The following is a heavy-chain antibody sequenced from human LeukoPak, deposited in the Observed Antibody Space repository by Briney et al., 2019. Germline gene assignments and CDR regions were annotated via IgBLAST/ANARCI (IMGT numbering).Heavy chain of an antibody. CDR1: GFTFSSYS. CDR3: AFDSSGYPAPFDY. V-gene: IGHV3-21*01. J-gene: IGHJ4*02. D-gene: IGHD3-22*01. Sequence: GGSPRLSCAASGFTFSSYSMNWVRQAPGKGLEWVSSISSSSSYIYYADSVKGRFTISRDNAKNSLYLQMNSLRAEDTAVYYCAFDSSGYPAPFDYWGQGTLVTVSS. CDR2: ISSSSSYI.